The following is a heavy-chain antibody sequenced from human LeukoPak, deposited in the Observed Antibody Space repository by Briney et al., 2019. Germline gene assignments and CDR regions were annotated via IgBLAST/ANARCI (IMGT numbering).Heavy chain of an antibody. CDR2: ISSSGSTI. Sequence: GGSLRLSCAASGFTFSDYYMSWIRQAPGKGLEWVSYISSSGSTIYYADSVKGPFPITRDNAKNSLYLQMNSLRAEDTAVYYCASSDYYDSSGYAWWGQGTLVTVSS. V-gene: IGHV3-11*01. CDR3: ASSDYYDSSGYAW. CDR1: GFTFSDYY. D-gene: IGHD3-22*01. J-gene: IGHJ4*02.